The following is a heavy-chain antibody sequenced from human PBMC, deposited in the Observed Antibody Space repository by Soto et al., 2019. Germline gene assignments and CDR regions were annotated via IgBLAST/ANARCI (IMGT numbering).Heavy chain of an antibody. CDR3: GIESSLDNGGNSGIDY. J-gene: IGHJ4*02. CDR2: IYFTVNA. CDR1: GGSISGYY. Sequence: PSETLSLTCTVSGGSISGYYWAWIRQPPGKGLEWIGYIYFTVNANYSPSLKSRVTMSVDLSTNQFSLNLKSVTAADTARYYCGIESSLDNGGNSGIDYRGQGSFVTVSS. D-gene: IGHD2-21*02. V-gene: IGHV4-59*01.